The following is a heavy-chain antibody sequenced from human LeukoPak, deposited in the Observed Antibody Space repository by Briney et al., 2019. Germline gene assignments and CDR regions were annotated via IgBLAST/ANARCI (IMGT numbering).Heavy chain of an antibody. J-gene: IGHJ4*02. CDR3: ARRGDYGDSLGY. CDR2: LNSDGSFT. V-gene: IGHV3-74*01. CDR1: GFSFSNYW. Sequence: PGGSLRLSCAASGFSFSNYWMHWVRQAPGKGLVWVSLLNSDGSFTTYADSVKGRFTISRDNAKNTLYLRMNSLRAEDTAVYYCARRGDYGDSLGYWGQGTLVTVSS. D-gene: IGHD4-17*01.